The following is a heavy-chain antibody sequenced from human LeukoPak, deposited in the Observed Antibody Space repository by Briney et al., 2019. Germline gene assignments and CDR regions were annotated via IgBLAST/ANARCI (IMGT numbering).Heavy chain of an antibody. CDR2: IKQDGSEK. V-gene: IGHV3-7*01. D-gene: IGHD3-9*01. CDR3: ARENLDYDILTGYYRGYYYYYYYMDV. J-gene: IGHJ6*03. CDR1: GFTFSSYW. Sequence: PGGSLRLSCAASGFTFSSYWMSWFRQAPGKGLEWVANIKQDGSEKYYVDSVKGRFTISRDNAKNSLYLQMNSLRAEDTAVYYCARENLDYDILTGYYRGYYYYYYYMDVWGKGTTVTVSS.